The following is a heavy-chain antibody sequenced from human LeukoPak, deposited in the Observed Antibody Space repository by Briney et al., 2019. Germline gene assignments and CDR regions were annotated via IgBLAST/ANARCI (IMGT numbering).Heavy chain of an antibody. CDR1: GFTFSSYG. Sequence: PGGSLRLSCAASGFTFSSYGMHWVRQAPGKGLEWVAFIRYDGSNKYYADSVKGRFTISRDNSKNTLYLQMNNLRAEDTAVYYCAKDKWIDGSLDYWGQGTLVTVSS. CDR2: IRYDGSNK. CDR3: AKDKWIDGSLDY. V-gene: IGHV3-30*02. D-gene: IGHD1-26*01. J-gene: IGHJ4*02.